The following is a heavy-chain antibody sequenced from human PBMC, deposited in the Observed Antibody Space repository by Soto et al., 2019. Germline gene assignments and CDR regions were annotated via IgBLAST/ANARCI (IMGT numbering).Heavy chain of an antibody. CDR1: GFTFSNAW. Sequence: GGSLRLSCAASGFTFSNAWMNWVRQAPGKGLEWVGRIKSKTDGGTTDYAAPVKGRFTISRDDSKNTLYLQMNSLKTEDTAVYYCTTVVPFGELLFSGYYYYGMDVWGQGTTVTVSS. J-gene: IGHJ6*02. V-gene: IGHV3-15*07. D-gene: IGHD3-10*01. CDR2: IKSKTDGGTT. CDR3: TTVVPFGELLFSGYYYYGMDV.